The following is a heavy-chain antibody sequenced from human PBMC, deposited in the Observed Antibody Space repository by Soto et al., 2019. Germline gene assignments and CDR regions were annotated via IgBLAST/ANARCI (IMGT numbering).Heavy chain of an antibody. CDR2: IWYDGSNK. CDR3: ATTLDYYDSRGYYFDY. J-gene: IGHJ4*02. D-gene: IGHD3-22*01. V-gene: IGHV3-33*01. Sequence: PGGSLRLSCAASGFTFSSYGMHWVRQAPGKGLEWVAVIWYDGSNKYYVDSVKGRFTISRDNSKNTLYLQMNSLRAEDTAVYYCATTLDYYDSRGYYFDYWGQGTLVTVSS. CDR1: GFTFSSYG.